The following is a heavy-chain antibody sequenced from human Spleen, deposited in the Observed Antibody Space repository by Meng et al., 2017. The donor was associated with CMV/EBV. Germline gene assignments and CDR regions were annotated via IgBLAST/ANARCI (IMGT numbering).Heavy chain of an antibody. D-gene: IGHD2-8*01. J-gene: IGHJ5*02. V-gene: IGHV4-59*01. CDR1: GGSISGYY. CDR3: AREWSLALFNWFDP. Sequence: SETLSLTCTVSGGSISGYYWSWIRQSPGKGLEWLGYIYDNERTSYNPSLKSRLTISLDTSKNQFSLNLSSVTAADTAVYYCAREWSLALFNWFDPWGQGILVTVSS. CDR2: IYDNERT.